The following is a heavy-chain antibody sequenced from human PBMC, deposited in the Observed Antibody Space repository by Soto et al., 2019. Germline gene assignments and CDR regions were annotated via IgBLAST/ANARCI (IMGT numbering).Heavy chain of an antibody. D-gene: IGHD2-21*01. Sequence: ASVKVSCKASGYTFTSYDINWVRQATGQGLEWMGWVNPNSGNTGYAQKFQGRVTMTRNTSTSTAYMELSSLRSDDTAVYYCASGGFPSDWFDPWGQGTLVTVSS. CDR2: VNPNSGNT. J-gene: IGHJ5*02. CDR1: GYTFTSYD. CDR3: ASGGFPSDWFDP. V-gene: IGHV1-8*01.